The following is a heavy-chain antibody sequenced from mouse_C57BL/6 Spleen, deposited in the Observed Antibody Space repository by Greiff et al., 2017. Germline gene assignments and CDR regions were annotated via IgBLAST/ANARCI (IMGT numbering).Heavy chain of an antibody. V-gene: IGHV5-17*01. CDR1: GFTFSDYG. D-gene: IGHD2-2*01. CDR2: ISSGSSTI. Sequence: EVKVVESGGGLVKPGGSLKLSCAASGFTFSDYGMHWVRQAPEKGLEWVAYISSGSSTIYYADTVKGRFTISRDNAKNTLFLQMTSLRSEDTAMYYCARPVVTTYAMDYWGQGTSVTVSS. CDR3: ARPVVTTYAMDY. J-gene: IGHJ4*01.